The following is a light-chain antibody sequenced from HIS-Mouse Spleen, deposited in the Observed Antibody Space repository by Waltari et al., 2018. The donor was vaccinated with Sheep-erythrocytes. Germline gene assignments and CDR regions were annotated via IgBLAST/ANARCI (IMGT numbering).Light chain of an antibody. CDR2: DVS. CDR1: SSDVGGYNY. Sequence: QSALTQPRSVSGSPGQSVTISCTGTSSDVGGYNYVSWYQQHPGKAPKLMIYDVSKRPSGVPDRFSGSKSGNTASLTISGLQAEDEDDYYCCSYAGSYNHVFGTGTKVTVL. J-gene: IGLJ1*01. CDR3: CSYAGSYNHV. V-gene: IGLV2-11*01.